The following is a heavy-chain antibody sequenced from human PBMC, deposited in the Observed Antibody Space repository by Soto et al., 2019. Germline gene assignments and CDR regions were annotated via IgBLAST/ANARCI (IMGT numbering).Heavy chain of an antibody. J-gene: IGHJ5*02. CDR1: GGSISSYY. CDR2: IYYSGST. CDR3: ARGYGSGLNWFDP. Sequence: PSETLSLTCTVSGGSISSYYWSWIRQPPGKGLEWIGYIYYSGSTNYNPSLKSRVTISVDTSKNQFSLKLSSVTAADTAVYYCARGYGSGLNWFDPWGQGTLVTVSS. V-gene: IGHV4-59*01. D-gene: IGHD3-10*01.